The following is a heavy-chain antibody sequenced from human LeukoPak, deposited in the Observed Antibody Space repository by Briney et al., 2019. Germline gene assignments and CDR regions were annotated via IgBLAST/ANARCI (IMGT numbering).Heavy chain of an antibody. Sequence: SSETLSLTCAVYGGSFSGYYWSWIRQPPGKGLEWIGEINHSGSTNYNPSLKSRVTISVDTSKNQFSLKLSSVTAADTAVYYCARRGRRYYYDSSGYVDYWGQGTLVTVSS. CDR2: INHSGST. CDR1: GGSFSGYY. D-gene: IGHD3-22*01. CDR3: ARRGRRYYYDSSGYVDY. V-gene: IGHV4-34*01. J-gene: IGHJ4*02.